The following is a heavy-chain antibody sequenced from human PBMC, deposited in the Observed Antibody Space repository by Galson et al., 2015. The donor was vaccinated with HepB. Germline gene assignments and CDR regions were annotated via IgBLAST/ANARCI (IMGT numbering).Heavy chain of an antibody. J-gene: IGHJ3*02. CDR2: IYDSGNT. V-gene: IGHV4-30-4*07. CDR3: ARASPGYAYGTEDAFDI. CDR1: GGSINSGAYS. Sequence: TLSLTCAVSGGSINSGAYSWSWIRQPPGKGLEWIGYIYDSGNTYYNPSLKSRVSISLDTSKKQFSLNLRSVTAADTAVYYCARASPGYAYGTEDAFDIWGQGTLVTVSA. D-gene: IGHD5-18*01.